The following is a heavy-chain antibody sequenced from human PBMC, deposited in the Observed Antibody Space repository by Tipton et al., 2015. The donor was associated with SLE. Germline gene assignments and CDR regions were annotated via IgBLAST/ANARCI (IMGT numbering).Heavy chain of an antibody. D-gene: IGHD5-12*01. CDR1: GFTFSSYA. CDR2: ISYDGSNK. CDR3: ATTNSGYNFDS. J-gene: IGHJ4*02. Sequence: SGFTFSSYAMHWVRQAPGKGLEWVAVISYDGSNKYYADSVKGRFTISRDNSKNTLYLQMNSLRAEDTAVYYCATTNSGYNFDSWGQGTLVTVSS. V-gene: IGHV3-30*04.